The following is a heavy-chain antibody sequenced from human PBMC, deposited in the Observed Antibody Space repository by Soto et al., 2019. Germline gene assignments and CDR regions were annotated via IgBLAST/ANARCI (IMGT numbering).Heavy chain of an antibody. J-gene: IGHJ1*01. CDR1: GGSISSGGYS. CDR2: IYHNGST. CDR3: ARGALVFIPH. Sequence: QLQLQESGSGLVKPSQTLSLTCAVSGGSISSGGYSWSWIRQPPGKVLEWIGYIYHNGSTYYNPSRKSRVTMSGHRSKNQFSPRLSSVPAADTAVYYCARGALVFIPHWGQGTLVTVFS. D-gene: IGHD3-10*01. V-gene: IGHV4-30-2*01.